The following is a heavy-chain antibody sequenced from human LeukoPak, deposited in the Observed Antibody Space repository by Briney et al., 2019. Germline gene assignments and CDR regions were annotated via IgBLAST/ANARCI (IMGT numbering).Heavy chain of an antibody. V-gene: IGHV4-30-2*01. CDR1: GGSISSGDYS. Sequence: SQTLSLTCAVSGGSISSGDYSWSWIRQPPGSGLEWIGYIWHSGHTNYNPSLRSRVTISLGRSNTQFSLRLNSVTAADTAVYYCARARESMTAAGSYFDFWGQGTLVTVSS. J-gene: IGHJ4*02. CDR2: IWHSGHT. CDR3: ARARESMTAAGSYFDF. D-gene: IGHD6-13*01.